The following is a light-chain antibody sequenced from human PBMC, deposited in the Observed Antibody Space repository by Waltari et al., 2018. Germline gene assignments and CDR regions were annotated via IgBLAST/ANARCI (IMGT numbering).Light chain of an antibody. CDR2: EVN. J-gene: IGLJ1*01. CDR3: CSYAGSTTYV. Sequence: QSALTQPASVSGSPGQSITISCTGTSRYVESYNLVSWYQQHPGKAPKVMIYEVNKRPPGVSNRLSGSKSGNTATLTISGLQAEDDADYYCCSYAGSTTYVFGTGTRVTVL. V-gene: IGLV2-23*02. CDR1: SRYVESYNL.